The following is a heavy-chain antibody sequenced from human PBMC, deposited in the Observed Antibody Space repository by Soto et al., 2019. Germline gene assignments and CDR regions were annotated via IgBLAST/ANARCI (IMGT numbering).Heavy chain of an antibody. V-gene: IGHV4-31*03. Sequence: PSETLSLTCTVSGGSISSGDYYWSWIRQHPGKGLEWIGYIYYSGNSYYNPSLKSRVTISVDTSKNQFSLKLSSVTAADTALYYCARYPPPQTTVTPGEGFDIWGQGTMVTVS. CDR2: IYYSGNS. J-gene: IGHJ3*02. D-gene: IGHD4-17*01. CDR3: ARYPPPQTTVTPGEGFDI. CDR1: GGSISSGDYY.